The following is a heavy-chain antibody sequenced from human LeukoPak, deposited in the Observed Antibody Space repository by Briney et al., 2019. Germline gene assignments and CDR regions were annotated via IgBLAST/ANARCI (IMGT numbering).Heavy chain of an antibody. CDR1: GYTFTGSY. J-gene: IGHJ4*02. Sequence: ASVKVSCKASGYTFTGSYMHWVRQAPGQGLEWMGWTNPKNGGTNYAQKFQGRVTMTSDTSISTAYMDLNSLKSDDTAVYYCARRVTAASGFDYWGQGTLVTVSS. CDR3: ARRVTAASGFDY. CDR2: TNPKNGGT. V-gene: IGHV1-2*02. D-gene: IGHD6-13*01.